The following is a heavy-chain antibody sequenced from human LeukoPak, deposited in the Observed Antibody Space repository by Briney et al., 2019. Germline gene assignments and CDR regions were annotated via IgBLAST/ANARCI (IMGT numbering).Heavy chain of an antibody. CDR3: ARDRSSGWYLYYFDY. CDR2: ISYDGSNK. CDR1: GFTFSSYA. Sequence: PEGSLRLSCAASGFTFSSYAMHWVRQAPGKGLEWVAVISYDGSNKYYADSVKGRFTISRDNSKNTLYLQMNSLRAEDTAVYYCARDRSSGWYLYYFDYWGQGTLVTVSS. V-gene: IGHV3-30-3*01. J-gene: IGHJ4*02. D-gene: IGHD6-19*01.